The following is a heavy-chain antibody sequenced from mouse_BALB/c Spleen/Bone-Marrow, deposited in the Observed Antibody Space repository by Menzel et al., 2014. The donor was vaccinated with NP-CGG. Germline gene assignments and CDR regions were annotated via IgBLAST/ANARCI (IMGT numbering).Heavy chain of an antibody. V-gene: IGHV5-17*02. CDR2: ISGGSSSI. D-gene: IGHD2-2*01. CDR1: GFTFSNFG. CDR3: SRGEGHDGYAMDY. Sequence: EVQGVESGGGLVQPGGSRKLSCAASGFTFSNFGMHWVRQAPEKGLEWVAYISGGSSSIYYGDTVKGRFTISRDNPKNTLFLQMTSLRSEDTAMYFCSRGEGHDGYAMDYWGQGTSITVSS. J-gene: IGHJ4*01.